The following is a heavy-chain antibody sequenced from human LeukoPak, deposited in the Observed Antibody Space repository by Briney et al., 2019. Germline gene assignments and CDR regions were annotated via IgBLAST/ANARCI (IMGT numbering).Heavy chain of an antibody. D-gene: IGHD3-22*01. CDR2: ISAYNGNT. CDR3: ARSHYYDSSGYYYVFDI. J-gene: IGHJ3*02. CDR1: GYTFTSYG. Sequence: GASVKVSCKASGYTFTSYGISWVRQAPGQGLEWMGWISAYNGNTNYAQKLQGRVTMTTDTSTSTAYMELRSLRSDDTAVYYCARSHYYDSSGYYYVFDIWGQGTMVTVSS. V-gene: IGHV1-18*01.